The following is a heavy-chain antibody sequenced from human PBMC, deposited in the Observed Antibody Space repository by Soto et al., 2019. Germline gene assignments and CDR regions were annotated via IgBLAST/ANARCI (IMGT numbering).Heavy chain of an antibody. CDR1: GFTFSSYG. CDR3: AKDRAVPAAISDYYYCGMDV. J-gene: IGHJ6*02. D-gene: IGHD2-2*01. Sequence: GGSLRLSCAASGFTFSSYGMHWVRQAPGKGLEWVAVISYDGSNKYYADSVKGRFTISRDNSKNTLYLQMNSLRAEDTAVYYCAKDRAVPAAISDYYYCGMDVWGQGTTVTVSS. CDR2: ISYDGSNK. V-gene: IGHV3-30*18.